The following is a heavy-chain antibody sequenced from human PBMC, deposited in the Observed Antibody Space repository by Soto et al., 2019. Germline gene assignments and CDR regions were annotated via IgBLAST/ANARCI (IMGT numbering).Heavy chain of an antibody. CDR3: AREYYYTMDV. CDR2: IDSSTKYT. CDR1: GFTFRDYY. Sequence: QVQLVESGGGLVRPGVSLRLSCEASGFTFRDYYMTWFRQAPGKGLEWLSYIDSSTKYTNYADSVKGWFTISRDNAKNSLYLQMNSLRADDTAVYYCAREYYYTMDVWGQGNMVTVSS. V-gene: IGHV3-11*05. J-gene: IGHJ6*02.